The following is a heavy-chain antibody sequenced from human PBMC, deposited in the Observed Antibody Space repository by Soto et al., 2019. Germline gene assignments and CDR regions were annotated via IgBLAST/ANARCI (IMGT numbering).Heavy chain of an antibody. CDR1: GYRFTSYG. Sequence: QVQLVQSGVEVKKPGASVKVSCKASGYRFTSYGISWVRQAPGQGLEWMGWISVYNGNTNYTQKFQDRVTMTTDTSTSTAYMELRSLRSDDTAVYYCGSDPSLYSSGWYVDFWGQGTLVTVSS. V-gene: IGHV1-18*01. J-gene: IGHJ4*02. D-gene: IGHD6-19*01. CDR2: ISVYNGNT. CDR3: GSDPSLYSSGWYVDF.